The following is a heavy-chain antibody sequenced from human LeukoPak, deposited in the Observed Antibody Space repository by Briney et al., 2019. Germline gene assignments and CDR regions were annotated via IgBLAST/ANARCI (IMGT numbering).Heavy chain of an antibody. J-gene: IGHJ6*02. CDR3: AREAVMPVAPVKIGTSDRPLYEYYGLDV. D-gene: IGHD1/OR15-1a*01. CDR1: GFTFSDYY. CDR2: ISIIGRTI. V-gene: IGHV3-11*01. Sequence: GGSLRPSCAASGFTFSDYYTSSIRPAPGKGLEWVSYISIIGRTIYYADSVKGRFTISRDNAKNSLYLQMNSLRADDTAVYYCAREAVMPVAPVKIGTSDRPLYEYYGLDVWGQGTTVTVS.